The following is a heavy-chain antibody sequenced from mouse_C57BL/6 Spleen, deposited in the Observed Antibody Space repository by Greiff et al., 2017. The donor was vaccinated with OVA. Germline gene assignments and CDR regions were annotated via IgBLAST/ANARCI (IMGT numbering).Heavy chain of an antibody. CDR1: GYTFTSYW. J-gene: IGHJ1*03. V-gene: IGHV1-53*01. D-gene: IGHD1-1*01. CDR3: ARSGIHYGSSYWYFDV. Sequence: QVQLQQPGTELVKPGASVKLSCKASGYTFTSYWMHWVKQRPGQGLEWIGNINPSNGGTTYNEKFKSKATLTVDKSSSTAYMQLSSLTSEDSAVYYCARSGIHYGSSYWYFDVWGTGTTVTVSS. CDR2: INPSNGGT.